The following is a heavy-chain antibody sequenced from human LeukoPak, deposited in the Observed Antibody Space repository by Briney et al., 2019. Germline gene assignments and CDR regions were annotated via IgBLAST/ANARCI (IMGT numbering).Heavy chain of an antibody. CDR2: IYYSGST. Sequence: SETLSLTCTVSGGSISSSSYYWGWIRQPPGKGLEGIGYIYYSGSTYYNPSLKSRVTISVDTSKNQFSLKLSSVTAADTAVYYCARGVEDYGSGSYATAPLFDYWGQGTLVTVSS. V-gene: IGHV4-30-4*08. J-gene: IGHJ4*02. CDR1: GGSISSSSYY. D-gene: IGHD3-10*01. CDR3: ARGVEDYGSGSYATAPLFDY.